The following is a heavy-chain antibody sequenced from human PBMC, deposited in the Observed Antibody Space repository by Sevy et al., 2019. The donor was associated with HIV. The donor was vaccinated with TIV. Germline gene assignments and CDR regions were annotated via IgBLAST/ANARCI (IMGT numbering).Heavy chain of an antibody. CDR2: ISSSSSYI. J-gene: IGHJ4*02. D-gene: IGHD3-16*02. CDR1: GFTFSSYT. V-gene: IGHV3-21*01. CDR3: AREEEDYVWGTSRDLTFFDY. Sequence: GGSLRLSCAVSGFTFSSYTMNWVRQAPGKGLEWVSSISSSSSYIYYADSVKGRFTISRGNAKNSLYLQMNSLRAEDTAVYYCAREEEDYVWGTSRDLTFFDYWGQGTLVTVSS.